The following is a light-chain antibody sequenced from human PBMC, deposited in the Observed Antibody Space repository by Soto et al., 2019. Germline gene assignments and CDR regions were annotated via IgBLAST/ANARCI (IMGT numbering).Light chain of an antibody. Sequence: DIQMTQSPSSLSASVGDRVTITCRASQGIRNDLGWYQQKPGKAPKRLIYAASSLQSGVPSRFSGRGSGTESPPTISRLPAEYVATYYCLQHNSYPPSVGGGTEVEIK. J-gene: IGKJ4*01. CDR3: LQHNSYPPS. CDR2: AAS. V-gene: IGKV1-17*01. CDR1: QGIRND.